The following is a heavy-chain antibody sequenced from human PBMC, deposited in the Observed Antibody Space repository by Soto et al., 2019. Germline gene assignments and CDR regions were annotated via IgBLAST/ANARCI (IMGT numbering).Heavy chain of an antibody. CDR1: GYTLTSDY. V-gene: IGHV1-46*01. D-gene: IGHD2-2*01. CDR3: ARSRVWNIVLVPAANSGMDV. Sequence: ASVKVSCKASGYTLTSDYMHWVRQAPGQGLEWMAIMNPSGSSTSYAQKFQGRLTMTRDTSTSTVYMELSSLRSEDTAVYYCARSRVWNIVLVPAANSGMDVWGQGTTVTV. J-gene: IGHJ6*02. CDR2: MNPSGSST.